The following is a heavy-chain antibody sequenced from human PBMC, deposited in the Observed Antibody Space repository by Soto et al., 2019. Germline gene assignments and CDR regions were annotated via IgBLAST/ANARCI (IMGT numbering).Heavy chain of an antibody. D-gene: IGHD5-12*01. Sequence: QITLKESGPTLVKPTQTLALTCTFSGFSLSTSKVGVAWIRQPPGKALEWLALIYWDDDKRYSPSLKSRLTIAKDTAKPPVVVTMTNMDPVYTATYYWAHTGGDSGYEQFDYWGQGTLVTVSS. CDR1: GFSLSTSKVG. V-gene: IGHV2-5*02. CDR3: AHTGGDSGYEQFDY. CDR2: IYWDDDK. J-gene: IGHJ4*02.